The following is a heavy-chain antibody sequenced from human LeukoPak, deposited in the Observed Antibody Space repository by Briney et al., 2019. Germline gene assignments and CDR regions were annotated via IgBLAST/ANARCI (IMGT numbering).Heavy chain of an antibody. J-gene: IGHJ5*02. CDR2: ISGSGGST. Sequence: PGGSLRLSCAASGFSFRSYAMSWVRQAPGEGLEWVSAISGSGGSTYYADSVKGRFTISRDNSKNTLYLQMNSLRAEDTAVYYCAKDLSSSFVTESWFDPWGQGTLVTVSS. V-gene: IGHV3-23*01. D-gene: IGHD6-13*01. CDR1: GFSFRSYA. CDR3: AKDLSSSFVTESWFDP.